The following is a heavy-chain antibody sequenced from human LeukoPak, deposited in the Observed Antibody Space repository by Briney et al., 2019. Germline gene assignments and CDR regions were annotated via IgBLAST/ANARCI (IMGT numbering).Heavy chain of an antibody. CDR3: AKAGVLRFLEWFRDYFDY. CDR1: GFTFSSYS. D-gene: IGHD3-3*01. CDR2: IRYDGSNK. Sequence: GGSLRLSCAASGFTFSSYSMHWVRQAPGKGLEWVAFIRYDGSNKYYADSVKGRFTISRDNSKNTLYLQMNSLRAEDTAVYYCAKAGVLRFLEWFRDYFDYWGQGTLVTVSS. V-gene: IGHV3-30*02. J-gene: IGHJ4*02.